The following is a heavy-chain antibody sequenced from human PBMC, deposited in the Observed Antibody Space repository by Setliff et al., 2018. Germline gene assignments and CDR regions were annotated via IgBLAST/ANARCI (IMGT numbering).Heavy chain of an antibody. D-gene: IGHD3-22*01. Sequence: LSLTCTVSDVSISGYYWSWIRQPPGKGLEWIGYIHSSGRIKYNPALKSRVTISLDTSKNQFSLNLDSATAADTAVYYCARGIEYYYESSGFYYASTYWYFDLWGRGTLVTVSS. V-gene: IGHV4-4*08. CDR3: ARGIEYYYESSGFYYASTYWYFDL. J-gene: IGHJ2*01. CDR1: DVSISGYY. CDR2: IHSSGRI.